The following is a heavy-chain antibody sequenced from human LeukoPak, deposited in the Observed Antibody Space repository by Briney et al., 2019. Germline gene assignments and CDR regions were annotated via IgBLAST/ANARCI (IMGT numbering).Heavy chain of an antibody. V-gene: IGHV4-39*01. CDR3: ARIDGSGSYYMRDYYFDY. J-gene: IGHJ4*02. Sequence: PSETLSPTCTVSGDFISSSSYYWGWIRQPPGKGLEWIGNIYYSGSTQYNPPLKSRVTISVDTSKNQFSLKLNSVTAADTAVYYCARIDGSGSYYMRDYYFDYWGQGTLVTVSS. D-gene: IGHD3-10*01. CDR2: IYYSGST. CDR1: GDFISSSSYY.